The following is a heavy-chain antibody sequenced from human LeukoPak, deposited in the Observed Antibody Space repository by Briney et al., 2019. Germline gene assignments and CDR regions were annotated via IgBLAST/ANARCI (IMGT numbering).Heavy chain of an antibody. Sequence: ASVKVSCKASGYTFTSYGISWVRQAPGQGLEWMGWISAYNGNTNYAQKLQGRVTMTTDTSTSTAYMELRSLRSDDTAVYYCARVVHDSSEGYFDYWGQGTLVTVSS. V-gene: IGHV1-18*01. CDR1: GYTFTSYG. D-gene: IGHD3-22*01. J-gene: IGHJ4*02. CDR2: ISAYNGNT. CDR3: ARVVHDSSEGYFDY.